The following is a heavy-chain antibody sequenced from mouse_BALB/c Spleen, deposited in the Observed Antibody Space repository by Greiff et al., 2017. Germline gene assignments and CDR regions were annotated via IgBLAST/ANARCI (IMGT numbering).Heavy chain of an antibody. CDR2: IWSGGST. V-gene: IGHV2-2*02. CDR1: GFSLTSYG. J-gene: IGHJ2*01. CDR3: ARNTLYYRYLDY. D-gene: IGHD2-12*01. Sequence: VMLVESGPGLVQPSQSLSITCTVSGFSLTSYGVHWVRQSPGKGLEWLGVIWSGGSTDYNAAFISRLSISKDNSKSQVFFKMNSLQANDTAIYYCARNTLYYRYLDYWGQGTTLTVSS.